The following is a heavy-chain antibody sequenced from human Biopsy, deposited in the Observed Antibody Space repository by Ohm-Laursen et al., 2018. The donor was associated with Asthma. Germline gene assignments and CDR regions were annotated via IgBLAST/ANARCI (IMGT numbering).Heavy chain of an antibody. CDR3: ARAVDYSHYYGINV. D-gene: IGHD3-10*01. CDR1: GYTFNSAG. CDR2: ISVYNGNT. V-gene: IGHV1-18*01. Sequence: GASVKVSCKTSGYTFNSAGITWVRQAPGQGLEWMGWISVYNGNTKVAQKLQDRVTMITDTSTSTAYMELRSLRSEDTAVCFCARAVDYSHYYGINVWGQGTTVTVS. J-gene: IGHJ6*02.